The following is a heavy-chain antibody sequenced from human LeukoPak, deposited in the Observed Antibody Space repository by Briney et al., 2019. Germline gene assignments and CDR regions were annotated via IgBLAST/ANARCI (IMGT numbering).Heavy chain of an antibody. J-gene: IGHJ6*03. V-gene: IGHV3-53*01. Sequence: GGSLRLSCAASGVTANINFMSWVRQAPGKGLEWVSVIYSGGSFFHSDSVKGRVTISRDRSRNTLYLQMHSLRADDTAVYYCATSPMDVWGKGTTVTVSS. CDR2: IYSGGSF. CDR3: ATSPMDV. CDR1: GVTANINF.